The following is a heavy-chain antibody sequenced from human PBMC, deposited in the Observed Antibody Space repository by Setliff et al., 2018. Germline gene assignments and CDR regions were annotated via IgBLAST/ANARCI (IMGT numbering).Heavy chain of an antibody. J-gene: IGHJ4*02. Sequence: PGGSLRLSCAASGFTFSSYSMNWVRQAPGKGLEWVSYISSSGSSIYYADSVKGRFTISRDNAKNSLYLQMNSLRAEDTAVYYCARARGGYDFDYWGQGTLVTVSS. D-gene: IGHD5-12*01. CDR3: ARARGGYDFDY. CDR1: GFTFSSYS. V-gene: IGHV3-48*04. CDR2: ISSSGSSI.